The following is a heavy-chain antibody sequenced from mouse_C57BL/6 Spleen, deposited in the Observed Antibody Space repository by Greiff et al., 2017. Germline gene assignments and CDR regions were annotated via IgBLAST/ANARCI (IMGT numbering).Heavy chain of an antibody. J-gene: IGHJ4*01. CDR1: GFSFNTYA. D-gene: IGHD1-1*01. V-gene: IGHV10-1*01. Sequence: DVHLVESGGGLVQPKGSLKLSCAASGFSFNTYAMNWVRQAPGKGLEWVARIRSKSNNYATYYADSVKDRFTISRDDSESMLYLQMNNLKTEDTAMYYCVRQHYGSSYGAMDYWGQGTSVTVSS. CDR2: IRSKSNNYAT. CDR3: VRQHYGSSYGAMDY.